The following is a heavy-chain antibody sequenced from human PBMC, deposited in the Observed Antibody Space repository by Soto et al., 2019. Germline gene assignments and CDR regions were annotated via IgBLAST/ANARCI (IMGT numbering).Heavy chain of an antibody. D-gene: IGHD5-18*01. Sequence: EVQLEESGGALVKPGRSLRLSCAASGFTFDDYTMYLVRQVLGKGLEWVSSISWNSGNIGYADSVKGRFTTYRDNAENSRYLQRNSLRPEDTAVYYCARANGGYSYGTPFDYWGQGTLVTVSS. V-gene: IGHV3-9*01. CDR3: ARANGGYSYGTPFDY. J-gene: IGHJ4*02. CDR1: GFTFDDYT. CDR2: ISWNSGNI.